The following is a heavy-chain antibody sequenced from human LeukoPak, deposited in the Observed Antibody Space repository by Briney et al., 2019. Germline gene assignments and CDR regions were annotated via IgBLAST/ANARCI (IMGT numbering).Heavy chain of an antibody. V-gene: IGHV7-4-1*02. CDR2: INTNTGNP. Sequence: ASVKVSCKASGYTFTSYSMNWVRQAPGQGLEWLGWINTNTGNPTYAQGFTGRFVFSLDTSVSTAYLQISSLKAEDTAVYYCARGRVEYYYYMDVWGKGTTVTVSS. J-gene: IGHJ6*03. CDR3: ARGRVEYYYYMDV. D-gene: IGHD2-15*01. CDR1: GYTFTSYS.